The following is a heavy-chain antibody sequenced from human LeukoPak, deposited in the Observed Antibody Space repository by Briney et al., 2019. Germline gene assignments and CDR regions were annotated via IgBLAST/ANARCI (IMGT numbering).Heavy chain of an antibody. CDR3: ARDRPHYDSSGYYYFGYFDY. CDR2: IIPIFGTA. D-gene: IGHD3-22*01. Sequence: ASVKVSCKASGGTFSSYAISWVRQAPGQGLEWMGGIIPIFGTANYAQKFQGRVTITTDESTSTAYMELSSLRSEDTAVYYCARDRPHYDSSGYYYFGYFDYWGQGTLVTVSS. V-gene: IGHV1-69*05. J-gene: IGHJ4*02. CDR1: GGTFSSYA.